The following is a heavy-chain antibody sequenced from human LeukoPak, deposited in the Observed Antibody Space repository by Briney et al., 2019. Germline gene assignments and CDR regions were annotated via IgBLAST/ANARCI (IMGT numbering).Heavy chain of an antibody. J-gene: IGHJ4*02. CDR3: AREGTGTNDY. CDR2: ICTSGST. Sequence: TSETPSLTCTVSGGSISSYYWSWIRQPPGKGLEWIGRICTSGSTNYNPSLKSRVTMSVHTSKNQFSLKLSSVTAADTAVYYCAREGTGTNDYWPQRTLVPVSS. CDR1: GGSISSYY. D-gene: IGHD1-7*01. V-gene: IGHV4-4*07.